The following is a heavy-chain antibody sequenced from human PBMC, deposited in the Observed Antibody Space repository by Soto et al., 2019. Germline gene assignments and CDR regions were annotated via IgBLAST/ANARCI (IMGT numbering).Heavy chain of an antibody. J-gene: IGHJ4*02. CDR3: STGGNSYGYMGY. V-gene: IGHV3-15*01. D-gene: IGHD5-18*01. CDR2: IKSKTDGGTT. CDR1: GFTFSNAW. Sequence: EVQLVESGGGLVKPGGSLRLSCAASGFTFSNAWMSWVRQAPGKGLEWVGRIKSKTDGGTTDYAAPVKGRFTISRDDSKNTLYLQMTSLKTEDTAVYYCSTGGNSYGYMGYWGQGTLVTVSS.